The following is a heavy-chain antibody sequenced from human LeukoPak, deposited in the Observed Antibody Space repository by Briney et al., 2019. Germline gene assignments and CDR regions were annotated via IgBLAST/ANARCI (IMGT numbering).Heavy chain of an antibody. CDR1: GYSISSGYY. J-gene: IGHJ4*02. D-gene: IGHD6-13*01. V-gene: IGHV4-38-2*01. Sequence: PSETLSLTCAVSGYSISSGYYWGWIRQPPGKGLEWIGSIYHSGSTYYNPSLKSRVTISVDTSKNQFSLKLSSVTAADTAVYYCARLERSSWYGPVGVYWGQGTLVTVSS. CDR2: IYHSGST. CDR3: ARLERSSWYGPVGVY.